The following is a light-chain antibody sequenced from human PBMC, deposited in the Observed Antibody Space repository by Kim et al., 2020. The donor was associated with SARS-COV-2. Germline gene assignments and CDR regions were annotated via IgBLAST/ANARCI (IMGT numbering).Light chain of an antibody. J-gene: IGKJ1*01. CDR1: QNINSW. CDR2: RAS. V-gene: IGKV1-5*03. CDR3: QQYNSYSWT. Sequence: DIQMTQSPSTLSASVGDRVTITCRASQNINSWLAWYQQNPGKAPKLLIYRASSLQSGVPSRFSGSGSGTEFTLTISSLQPDDFATYYCQQYNSYSWTFGQGTKVDIK.